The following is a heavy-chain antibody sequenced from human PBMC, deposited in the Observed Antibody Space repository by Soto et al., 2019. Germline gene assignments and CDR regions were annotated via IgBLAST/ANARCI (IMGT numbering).Heavy chain of an antibody. CDR1: GFTFSSYA. CDR2: ISYDGSNK. J-gene: IGHJ2*01. Sequence: QVQLVESGGGVVQPGRSLRLSCAASGFTFSSYAMHWVRQAPGKGLEWVAVISYDGSNKYYADSVKGRFTISRDNSKNTLYLQMHSLRAEDTAVYYCARGSTGDGSNWYFDLWGRGTLVTVSS. CDR3: ARGSTGDGSNWYFDL. D-gene: IGHD7-27*01. V-gene: IGHV3-30-3*01.